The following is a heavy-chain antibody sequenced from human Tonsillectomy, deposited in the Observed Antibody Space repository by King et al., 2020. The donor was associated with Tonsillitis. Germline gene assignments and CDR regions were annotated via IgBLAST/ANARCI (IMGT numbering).Heavy chain of an antibody. V-gene: IGHV3-23*04. CDR2: IGVSGDGT. Sequence: QLVQSGGGLVQPEGSLRLSCVVSGFTFSSYAMSWVRQAPGKGLEWVSSIGVSGDGTYYADSVRGRFTVSRDNSKNTLYLQMNSRRAEDTAGYYCAKWGGTWGQGTLVTVSS. CDR1: GFTFSSYA. CDR3: AKWGGT. D-gene: IGHD3-16*01. J-gene: IGHJ5*02.